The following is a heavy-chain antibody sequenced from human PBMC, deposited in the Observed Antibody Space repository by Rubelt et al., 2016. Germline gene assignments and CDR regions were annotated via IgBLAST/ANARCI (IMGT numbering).Heavy chain of an antibody. CDR1: GFTFDDYG. J-gene: IGHJ6*02. CDR3: AKGAGATGFYYYGMDV. Sequence: GGGVVRPGGSLRLSCAASGFTFDDYGMSWVRQAPGKGLEWVSGINWNGGSTGYADSVKGRFTISRDNAKNSLYLQMNSLRAEDTAVYYCAKGAGATGFYYYGMDVWGQGTTVTVSS. D-gene: IGHD1-26*01. V-gene: IGHV3-20*04. CDR2: INWNGGST.